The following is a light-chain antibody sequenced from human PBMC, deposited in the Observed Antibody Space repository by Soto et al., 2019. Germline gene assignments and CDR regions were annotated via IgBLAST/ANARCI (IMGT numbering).Light chain of an antibody. J-gene: IGKJ1*01. CDR1: QSVRSDD. Sequence: EIVLTQSPGSLSLSTGERATLSCRASQSVRSDDLAWYQQKPGQAPRLLVYGASSRATGIPDRFSDSGSGTDFTLTISGLEPEDFAVYYCHHYGNSPTFGQGTKVDIK. CDR2: GAS. CDR3: HHYGNSPT. V-gene: IGKV3-20*01.